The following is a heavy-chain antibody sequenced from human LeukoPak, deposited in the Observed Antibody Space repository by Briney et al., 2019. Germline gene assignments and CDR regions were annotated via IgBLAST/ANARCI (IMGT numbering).Heavy chain of an antibody. Sequence: ASVKVSCKASGYTFTSYGISWVRQAPGQGLEWMGWISAYNGNTNYAQKLQGRVTMTTDTSTSTAYMELRSLRSDDTAVYYCARDRQWLDPDYNYGMDVWGQGTTVTVSS. CDR2: ISAYNGNT. CDR1: GYTFTSYG. CDR3: ARDRQWLDPDYNYGMDV. D-gene: IGHD6-19*01. V-gene: IGHV1-18*01. J-gene: IGHJ6*02.